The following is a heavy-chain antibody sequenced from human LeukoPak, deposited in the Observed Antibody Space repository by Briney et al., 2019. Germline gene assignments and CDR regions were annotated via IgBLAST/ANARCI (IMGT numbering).Heavy chain of an antibody. CDR1: GGSISSYY. CDR2: IYYSGST. CDR3: ARGMTTAAGDFDY. J-gene: IGHJ4*02. V-gene: IGHV4-59*01. Sequence: PSETLSLTCTVTGGSISSYYWSWIRQPPGKGLEWIGYIYYSGSTNYNPSLKSRVTISLETSKNKFSLKLSSVTAADTAVYYCARGMTTAAGDFDYWGQGTLVTVPS. D-gene: IGHD4-11*01.